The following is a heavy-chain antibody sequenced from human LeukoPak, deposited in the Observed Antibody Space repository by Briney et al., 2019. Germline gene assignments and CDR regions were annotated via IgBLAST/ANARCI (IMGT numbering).Heavy chain of an antibody. Sequence: GRSLRLSCAASGFTFSSYAMHWVRQAPGRGLEWVAVISYDGSNKYYADSVKGRFTISRDNSKNTLYLQMNSLRAEDTAVYYCANDRELAPFDYWGQGTLVTVSS. D-gene: IGHD1-26*01. CDR2: ISYDGSNK. CDR1: GFTFSSYA. J-gene: IGHJ4*02. V-gene: IGHV3-30-3*02. CDR3: ANDRELAPFDY.